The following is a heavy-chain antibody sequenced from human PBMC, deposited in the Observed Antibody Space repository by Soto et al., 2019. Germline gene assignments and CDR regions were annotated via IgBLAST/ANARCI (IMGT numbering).Heavy chain of an antibody. Sequence: GASVKVSCKASGFTFTSSAVQWVRQARGQRLEWIGWIVVGSGNTNYAQKFQERVTITRDMSTSTAYMELSSLRSEDTAVYYCAAEIEYSSSSGGSYFDLWGQGTMVTVSS. CDR2: IVVGSGNT. V-gene: IGHV1-58*01. CDR3: AAEIEYSSSSGGSYFDL. D-gene: IGHD6-6*01. J-gene: IGHJ3*01. CDR1: GFTFTSSA.